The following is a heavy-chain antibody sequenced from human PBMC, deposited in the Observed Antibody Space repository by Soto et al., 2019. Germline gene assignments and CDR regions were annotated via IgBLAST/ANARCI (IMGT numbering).Heavy chain of an antibody. Sequence: SETLSLTCAVYGGSFSGYYWSWIRQPPGKGLGWIGEINHSGSTNYNPSLKSRVTISVDTSKNQFSLKLSSVTAADTAVYYCARASVATIPGGMDVWGQGTTVTVSS. D-gene: IGHD2-15*01. J-gene: IGHJ6*02. V-gene: IGHV4-34*01. CDR3: ARASVATIPGGMDV. CDR1: GGSFSGYY. CDR2: INHSGST.